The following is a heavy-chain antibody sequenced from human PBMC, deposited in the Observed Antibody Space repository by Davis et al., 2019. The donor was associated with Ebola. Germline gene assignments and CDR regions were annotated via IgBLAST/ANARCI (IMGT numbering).Heavy chain of an antibody. CDR1: GFIFSRYA. J-gene: IGHJ5*02. D-gene: IGHD4-17*01. CDR3: AKVHPPTTVTTGWFDP. Sequence: GSLRPPCAASGFIFSRYAISWVRQAPGKGLEWVSSISVRSITYHADSVKGRFTISRGNSKNTLYLQMNSLRAEDTAVYYCAKVHPPTTVTTGWFDPWGQGTLVTVSS. V-gene: IGHV3-23*01. CDR2: ISVRSIT.